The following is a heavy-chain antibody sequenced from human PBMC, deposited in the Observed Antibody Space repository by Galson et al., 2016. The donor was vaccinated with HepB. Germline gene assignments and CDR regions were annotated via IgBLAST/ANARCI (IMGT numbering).Heavy chain of an antibody. J-gene: IGHJ6*03. CDR2: IYPGDSET. V-gene: IGHV5-51*01. D-gene: IGHD3-3*01. Sequence: QSGAEVKKPGESLKISCQGSGYSFSTYWIGWVRQMSGKGLEWMGIIYPGDSETRYSPSFEGQVTISVDKSISTAYLQWSSLKASDTAMYYCARLASYDFLMDVWGKGTTVTVSS. CDR3: ARLASYDFLMDV. CDR1: GYSFSTYW.